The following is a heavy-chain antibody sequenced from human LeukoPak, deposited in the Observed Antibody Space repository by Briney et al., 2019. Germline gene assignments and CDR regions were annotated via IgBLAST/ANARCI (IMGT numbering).Heavy chain of an antibody. Sequence: ETLSLTCAVYGGSFSGYYWSWIRQPPGKGLEWIGEINHSGSTNYNPSLKSRVTISVNTSKNQFSLKLSSVTAADTAVYYCAREIRTLYDSSGYYTNYYYYMDVWGKGTTVTVSS. D-gene: IGHD3-22*01. CDR1: GGSFSGYY. J-gene: IGHJ6*03. V-gene: IGHV4-34*01. CDR3: AREIRTLYDSSGYYTNYYYYMDV. CDR2: INHSGST.